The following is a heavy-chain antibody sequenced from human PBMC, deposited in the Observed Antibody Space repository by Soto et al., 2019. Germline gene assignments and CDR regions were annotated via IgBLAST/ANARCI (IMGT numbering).Heavy chain of an antibody. V-gene: IGHV3-48*02. CDR1: GFTFSSYS. D-gene: IGHD6-13*01. J-gene: IGHJ6*02. CDR3: ARDPYSSSWYQSYYGMDV. Sequence: EVQLVESGGGLVQPGGSLRLSCAASGFTFSSYSMNWVRQAPGKGLEWVSYISSSSSTIYYADSVKGRFTISRDNAKNSLYLQMNSLRDEDTAVYYCARDPYSSSWYQSYYGMDVWGQGTTVTVSS. CDR2: ISSSSSTI.